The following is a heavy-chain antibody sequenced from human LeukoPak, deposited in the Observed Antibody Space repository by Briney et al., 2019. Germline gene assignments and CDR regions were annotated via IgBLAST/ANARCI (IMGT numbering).Heavy chain of an antibody. CDR2: TYYRSKWYN. D-gene: IGHD6-13*01. Sequence: SQTLSLTCAISGDSVSSNSATWNWIRHSPSRGLEWPGRTYYRSKWYNDYAVSMKSRITINPDTSKNQFSLQLNSVTPEDTAVYYCARRKAATFGMDVWGQGTTVTVSS. CDR1: GDSVSSNSAT. V-gene: IGHV6-1*01. J-gene: IGHJ6*02. CDR3: ARRKAATFGMDV.